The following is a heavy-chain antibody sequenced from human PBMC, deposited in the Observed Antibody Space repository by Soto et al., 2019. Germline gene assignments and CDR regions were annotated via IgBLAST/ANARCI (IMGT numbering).Heavy chain of an antibody. Sequence: QVQLQESGPGLVKPSQTLSLTCTVSGGSISSGGYYWSWIRQHPGKGLEWFGYIYYSGSTYYNPSLKSRVTISVDTSKNQFSLKLSSVTAADTAVYYCAIFRVDGIAAAGTHYGMDVWGQGTTVTVSS. CDR2: IYYSGST. D-gene: IGHD6-13*01. CDR3: AIFRVDGIAAAGTHYGMDV. J-gene: IGHJ6*02. V-gene: IGHV4-31*03. CDR1: GGSISSGGYY.